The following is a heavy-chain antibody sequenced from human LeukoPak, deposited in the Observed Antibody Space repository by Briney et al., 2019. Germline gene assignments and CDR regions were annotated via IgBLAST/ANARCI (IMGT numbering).Heavy chain of an antibody. Sequence: PSETPSLTCTVSGVSISSYYWSWIRQPAGKGLEWIGRIYTSGSTNYYPSLKSRVTISVDKSKSQVSLKLSSVTAADTAVYYCARDLGSGSYQELDYWGQGTLVTVSS. CDR1: GVSISSYY. CDR2: IYTSGST. V-gene: IGHV4-4*07. J-gene: IGHJ4*02. CDR3: ARDLGSGSYQELDY. D-gene: IGHD3-10*01.